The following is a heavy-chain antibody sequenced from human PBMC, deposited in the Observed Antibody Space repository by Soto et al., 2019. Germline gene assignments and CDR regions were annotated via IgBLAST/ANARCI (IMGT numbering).Heavy chain of an antibody. J-gene: IGHJ6*03. CDR3: ARDLVAGEEQLHDYMDV. D-gene: IGHD6-6*01. CDR2: ISSSSSYI. Sequence: GGSLRLSCAASGFTFSSYSMNWVRQAPGKGLEWVSSISSSSSYIYYADSVKGRFTISRDNAKNSLYLQMNSLRAEDTAVYYCARDLVAGEEQLHDYMDVWGKGTTVTVSS. CDR1: GFTFSSYS. V-gene: IGHV3-21*01.